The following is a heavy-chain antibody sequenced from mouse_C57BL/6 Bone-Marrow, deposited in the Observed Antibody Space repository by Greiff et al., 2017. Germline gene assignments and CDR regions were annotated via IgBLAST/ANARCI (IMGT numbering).Heavy chain of an antibody. CDR1: GFTFSDYY. D-gene: IGHD2-3*01. CDR3: ARHDGYYEALLAY. V-gene: IGHV5-12*01. CDR2: ISNGGGST. J-gene: IGHJ3*01. Sequence: EVMLVESGGGLVQPGGSLKLSCAASGFTFSDYYMYWVRQTPEKRLEWVAYISNGGGSTYYPDTVKGRFTISRDNAKNTLSLQMSRLKSEDTAMYYCARHDGYYEALLAYWGQGTLVTVSA.